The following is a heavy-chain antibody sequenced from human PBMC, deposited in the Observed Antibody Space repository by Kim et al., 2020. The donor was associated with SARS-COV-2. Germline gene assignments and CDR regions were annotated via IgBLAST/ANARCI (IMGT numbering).Heavy chain of an antibody. CDR2: IYHSGST. J-gene: IGHJ6*02. D-gene: IGHD3-22*01. Sequence: SETLSLTCAVSGGSISSSNWWSWVRQPPGKGLEWIGEIYHSGSTNYNPSLKSRVTISVDKSKNQFSLKLSSVTAADTAVYYCAREHYDSSGYDYYGMDVWGQGTTVTVSS. CDR3: AREHYDSSGYDYYGMDV. CDR1: GGSISSSNW. V-gene: IGHV4-4*02.